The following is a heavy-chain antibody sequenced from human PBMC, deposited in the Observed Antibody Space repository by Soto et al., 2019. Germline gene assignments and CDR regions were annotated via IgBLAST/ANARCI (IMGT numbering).Heavy chain of an antibody. CDR3: ASEWSDDSSGYPLYYFDY. J-gene: IGHJ4*02. V-gene: IGHV4-30-4*01. D-gene: IGHD3-22*01. CDR1: GGSISSGDYY. CDR2: IYYSGST. Sequence: PSETLSLTCTVSGGSISSGDYYWSWIRQPPGKGLEWIGYIYYSGSTYYNPSLKSRVTISVDTSKNQFSLKLSSVTAADTAVYYCASEWSDDSSGYPLYYFDYWGQGTLVTVSS.